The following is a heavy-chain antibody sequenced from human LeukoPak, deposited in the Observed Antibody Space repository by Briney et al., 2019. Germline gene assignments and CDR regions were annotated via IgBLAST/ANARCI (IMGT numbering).Heavy chain of an antibody. CDR2: ISAYNGNT. CDR1: GYTFTSYG. V-gene: IGHV1-18*01. CDR3: ARDIPGYYDFWSGIAPFDY. J-gene: IGHJ4*02. D-gene: IGHD3-3*01. Sequence: ASVKVSCKASGYTFTSYGISWVRQAPGQGLEWMGWISAYNGNTNYAQKLQGRVAMTTDTSTSTAYMELRSLRSDDTAVYYCARDIPGYYDFWSGIAPFDYWGQGTLVTVSS.